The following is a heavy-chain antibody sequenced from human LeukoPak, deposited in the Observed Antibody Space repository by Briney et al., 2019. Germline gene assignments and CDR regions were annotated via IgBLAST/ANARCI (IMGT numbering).Heavy chain of an antibody. V-gene: IGHV3-30*02. J-gene: IGHJ6*03. CDR1: GFTFRTYG. Sequence: GGSLRLSCAASGFTFRTYGMHWVRQAPGKGLEWVAFIPYDGSSKYYTDSVKGRFTISGDNSQNTLYLQMNSLRTEDTAVYYCAKVPQREWELPRNYYYYYMDVWGKGTTVTISS. D-gene: IGHD1-26*01. CDR3: AKVPQREWELPRNYYYYYMDV. CDR2: IPYDGSSK.